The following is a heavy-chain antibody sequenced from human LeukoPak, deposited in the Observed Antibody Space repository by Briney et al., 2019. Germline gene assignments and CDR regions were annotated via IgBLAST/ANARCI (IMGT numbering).Heavy chain of an antibody. CDR3: ATGRDSYCSGGSCYDY. CDR2: VDPEDGET. J-gene: IGHJ4*02. Sequence: ATVKISCKVSGYTFTDYYMHWVQQAPGKGLEWMGLVDPEDGETIYAEKFQGRVTITADTSTDTAYMELSSLRSEDTAVYYCATGRDSYCSGGSCYDYWGQGTLVTVSS. V-gene: IGHV1-69-2*01. CDR1: GYTFTDYY. D-gene: IGHD2-15*01.